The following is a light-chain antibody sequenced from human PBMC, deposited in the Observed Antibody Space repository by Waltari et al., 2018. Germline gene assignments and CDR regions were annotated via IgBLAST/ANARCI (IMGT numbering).Light chain of an antibody. CDR2: KDS. CDR1: ALPKQY. J-gene: IGLJ1*01. V-gene: IGLV3-25*03. CDR3: QSADSSGTYV. Sequence: SYELTQPPSVSVSPGQTARITCPGDALPKQYAYWYQQKPGQDPVLVIYKDSERPSGIPERFSGSSSGTTVTLTISGVQAEDEADYYCQSADSSGTYVFGTGTKVTVL.